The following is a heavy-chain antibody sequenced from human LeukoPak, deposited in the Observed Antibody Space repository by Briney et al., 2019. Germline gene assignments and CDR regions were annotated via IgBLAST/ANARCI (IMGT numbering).Heavy chain of an antibody. D-gene: IGHD2-15*01. J-gene: IGHJ4*02. CDR3: AKGRGGSCYSDLDY. CDR2: ISSSGST. Sequence: GGSLRLSCAASGFTFSSYEMNWVRQAPGKGLEWVSYISSSGSTYYADSVKGRFTIARDDSKNALFLQMDSLRAEDTAVYYCAKGRGGSCYSDLDYWGQGTLVTVSS. CDR1: GFTFSSYE. V-gene: IGHV3-48*03.